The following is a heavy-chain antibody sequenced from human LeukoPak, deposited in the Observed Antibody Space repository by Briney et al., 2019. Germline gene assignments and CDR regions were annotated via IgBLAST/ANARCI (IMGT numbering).Heavy chain of an antibody. D-gene: IGHD3-16*01. CDR2: ISTSGST. Sequence: SETLSLTCTVSGGSISSGTYYWRWIRQPAGKGLEWIGRISTSGSTDYNPSLKSRVTISVDTSQNQFSLRLSSVTAADTAVYYCARAWGGSFDYWGQGTLVTVS. J-gene: IGHJ4*02. CDR3: ARAWGGSFDY. V-gene: IGHV4-61*02. CDR1: GGSISSGTYY.